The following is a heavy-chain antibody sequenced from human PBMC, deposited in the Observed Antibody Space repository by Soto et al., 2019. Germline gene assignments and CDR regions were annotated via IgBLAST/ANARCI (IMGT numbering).Heavy chain of an antibody. V-gene: IGHV3-30-3*01. CDR3: ERANIHYYYYGMDV. D-gene: IGHD2-2*02. CDR2: LSYDGSNK. CDR1: GFTFSSYA. J-gene: IGHJ6*02. Sequence: QVQLVESGGGGVQPGRSLRLSCAASGFTFSSYAMHWVRQAPGKGLEWVAVLSYDGSNKYYADSVKGRFTISRDNSKNTLYSQMNSLRSDYKAVYYCERANIHYYYYGMDVRGRGNTVPVSS.